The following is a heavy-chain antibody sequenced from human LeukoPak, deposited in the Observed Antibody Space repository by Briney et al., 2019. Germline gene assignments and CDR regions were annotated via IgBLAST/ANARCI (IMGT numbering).Heavy chain of an antibody. V-gene: IGHV3-43*02. J-gene: IGHJ5*02. CDR3: AKDVGPVVAATDDTSNWFDP. CDR1: GFTFDDYA. Sequence: GGSMRLSCAASGFTFDDYAMHWVRQAQGKGLGWVSLISGDGGSTYYADSVKGRFTISRDNSKNSLYLQMNSLRTEDSALYYCAKDVGPVVAATDDTSNWFDPWGQGTLVSVPS. CDR2: ISGDGGST. D-gene: IGHD2-15*01.